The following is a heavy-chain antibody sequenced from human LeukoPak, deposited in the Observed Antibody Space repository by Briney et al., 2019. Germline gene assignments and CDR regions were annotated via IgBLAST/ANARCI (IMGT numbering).Heavy chain of an antibody. CDR2: INHSGST. D-gene: IGHD3-22*01. Sequence: PSETLSLTCAVYGGSFSGYYWSWIRQPPGKGLGWIGEINHSGSTNYNPSLKSRVTISVDTSKNQFSLKLSSVTAADTAVYYCELVVTRYGMDVWGQGTTVAVSS. V-gene: IGHV4-34*01. J-gene: IGHJ6*02. CDR1: GGSFSGYY. CDR3: ELVVTRYGMDV.